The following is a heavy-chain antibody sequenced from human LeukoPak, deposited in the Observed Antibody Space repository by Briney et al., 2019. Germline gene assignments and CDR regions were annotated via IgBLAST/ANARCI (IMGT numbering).Heavy chain of an antibody. Sequence: GGSLRLSCAASGFTFSDYYMSWIRQAPGKGLEWVSYISSSGSTIYYADSVKGRFTISRDNAKNSLYLQMNSLRAEDTAVYYCEREASWFGELLGDDFDIWGQGTMVTVSS. V-gene: IGHV3-11*01. CDR1: GFTFSDYY. CDR3: EREASWFGELLGDDFDI. CDR2: ISSSGSTI. D-gene: IGHD3-10*01. J-gene: IGHJ3*02.